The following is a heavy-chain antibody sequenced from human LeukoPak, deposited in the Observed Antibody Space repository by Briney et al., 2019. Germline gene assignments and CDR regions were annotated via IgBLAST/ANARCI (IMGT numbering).Heavy chain of an antibody. Sequence: PGGSLRLSCAASGFTFSSYAMHWVRQPPGKGLEWIGYIYYSGSTHHNPSLKSRVTISADTSKNQFSLNLSSVTAADTAVYYCARDRGYGSGVYLLWYFDLWGRGTPATVSS. CDR3: ARDRGYGSGVYLLWYFDL. V-gene: IGHV4-59*01. J-gene: IGHJ2*01. CDR1: GFTFSSYA. CDR2: IYYSGST. D-gene: IGHD3-10*01.